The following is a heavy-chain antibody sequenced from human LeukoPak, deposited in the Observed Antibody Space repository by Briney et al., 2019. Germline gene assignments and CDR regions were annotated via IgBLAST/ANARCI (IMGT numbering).Heavy chain of an antibody. D-gene: IGHD3-3*01. J-gene: IGHJ4*02. V-gene: IGHV1-24*01. CDR1: GYTLTELS. Sequence: ASVKVSCKVSGYTLTELSMHWVRQAPGKGLEWMGGFDPEDGETIYAQKFQGRVTMTEDISTDTAYMELSSLRSEDTAVYYCATVVNRFLEWPYDYWGQGTLVTVSS. CDR3: ATVVNRFLEWPYDY. CDR2: FDPEDGET.